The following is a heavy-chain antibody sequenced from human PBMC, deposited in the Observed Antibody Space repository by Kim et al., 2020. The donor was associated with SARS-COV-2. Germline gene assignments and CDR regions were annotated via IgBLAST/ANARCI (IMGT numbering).Heavy chain of an antibody. CDR3: ARPITYYYGSGSYRQQHKSWFDP. V-gene: IGHV4-39*01. J-gene: IGHJ5*02. Sequence: SETLSLTCTVSGGSISSSSYYWVWIRQPPGKGLEWIGSIFYSGSTYYNPSLKSRVTISVDTSKNQFSLKLSSVTAADTAVYYCARPITYYYGSGSYRQQHKSWFDPGGQGTLVTVSS. CDR2: IFYSGST. D-gene: IGHD3-10*01. CDR1: GGSISSSSYY.